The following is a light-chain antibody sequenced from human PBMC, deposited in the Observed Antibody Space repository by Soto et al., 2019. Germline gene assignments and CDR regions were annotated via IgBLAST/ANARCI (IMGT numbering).Light chain of an antibody. CDR2: GAS. V-gene: IGKV3-20*01. Sequence: EIVLTQSPGTLSLSPGERATLSCRASQSVSSSYLAWYQQKPGQAPRLLIYGASSRATGFPGRFSGSGSGTDFTLTISSLQSEDLAVYYCQQYNNWPWTFGQGTKVDIK. CDR1: QSVSSSY. J-gene: IGKJ1*01. CDR3: QQYNNWPWT.